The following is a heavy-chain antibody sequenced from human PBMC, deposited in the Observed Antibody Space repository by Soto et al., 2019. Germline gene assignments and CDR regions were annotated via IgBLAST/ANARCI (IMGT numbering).Heavy chain of an antibody. V-gene: IGHV3-33*01. CDR1: GFTFSNHG. Sequence: PGGSLRLSCAASGFTFSNHGIQWVRQAPGKGLEWVATIWYDGSNKYYADSVKGRFTISRDNSKNTVYLQMNSLRAEDSAVYYCARDRYSTPNPGMDVWGQGTTVTVS. CDR2: IWYDGSNK. CDR3: ARDRYSTPNPGMDV. D-gene: IGHD4-4*01. J-gene: IGHJ6*01.